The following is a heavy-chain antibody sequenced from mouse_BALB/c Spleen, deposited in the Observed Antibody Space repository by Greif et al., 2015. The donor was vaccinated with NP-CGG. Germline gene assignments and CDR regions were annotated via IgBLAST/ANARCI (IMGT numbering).Heavy chain of an antibody. CDR2: IDXANGNT. Sequence: EVKLMESGAELVKPGASVKLSCTASGFNIKDTYMHWVKQRPEQGLEWIGRIDXANGNTKYDPKFQGKATITADTSSNTAYLQLSSLTSEDTAVYYCARGSSWFAYWGQGTLVTVSA. CDR3: ARGSSWFAY. CDR1: GFNIKDTY. V-gene: IGHV14-3*02. J-gene: IGHJ3*01.